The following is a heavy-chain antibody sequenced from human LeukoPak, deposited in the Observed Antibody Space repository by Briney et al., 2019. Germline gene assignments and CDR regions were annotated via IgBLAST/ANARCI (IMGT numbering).Heavy chain of an antibody. D-gene: IGHD2-15*01. CDR3: ATVRDIVVGGGPYYFDY. Sequence: GGSVKVSCKASGYTFIGYSLHWVRQDPGRGLEWMGWINTHNGDTNYAQKLQGRVTMTRDTSITTAYMELSRLKSDDTAVYYCATVRDIVVGGGPYYFDYWGQGTLVT. CDR2: INTHNGDT. V-gene: IGHV1-2*02. J-gene: IGHJ4*02. CDR1: GYTFIGYS.